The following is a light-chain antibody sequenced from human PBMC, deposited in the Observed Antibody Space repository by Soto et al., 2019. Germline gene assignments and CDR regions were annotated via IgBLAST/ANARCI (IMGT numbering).Light chain of an antibody. J-gene: IGKJ5*01. CDR1: PTVNSRD. Sequence: EVVLTQSPATLYLSPGERATLSCRASPTVNSRDLAWYQQKPGQAPRLLIYSASSRATGIPDRFSGSGSGPDFTLTISRVEPEDFAVYFCQHYGGSPPITFGQGTRLEI. CDR3: QHYGGSPPIT. CDR2: SAS. V-gene: IGKV3-20*01.